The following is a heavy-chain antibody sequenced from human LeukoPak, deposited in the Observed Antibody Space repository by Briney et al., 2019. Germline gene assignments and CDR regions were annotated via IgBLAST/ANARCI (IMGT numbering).Heavy chain of an antibody. Sequence: GGSLRLSCAASGFTFSSYSMNWVRQAPGKGLEWVSSISSSSSYIYYADSVKGRFTISRDNAKNSLYLQMNSLRAEDTAVYYCAGSYSYDYYYYMDVWGKGTTVTVSS. J-gene: IGHJ6*03. CDR1: GFTFSSYS. CDR3: AGSYSYDYYYYMDV. V-gene: IGHV3-21*01. D-gene: IGHD5-18*01. CDR2: ISSSSSYI.